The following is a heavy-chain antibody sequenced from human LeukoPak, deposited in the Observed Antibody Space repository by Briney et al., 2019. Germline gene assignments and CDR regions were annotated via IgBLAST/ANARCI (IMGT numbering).Heavy chain of an antibody. CDR2: INHSGST. D-gene: IGHD3-3*01. Sequence: SETLSLTCAVYGGSFSGYYWSWIRQPPGKGLEWIGEINHSGSTNYNPSLKSRVTISVDTSKNQFSLKLSSVTAADTAVYYCARLRMKPLPFFSTRIWSGPRGFDYWGQGTLVTVSS. V-gene: IGHV4-34*01. CDR1: GGSFSGYY. J-gene: IGHJ4*02. CDR3: ARLRMKPLPFFSTRIWSGPRGFDY.